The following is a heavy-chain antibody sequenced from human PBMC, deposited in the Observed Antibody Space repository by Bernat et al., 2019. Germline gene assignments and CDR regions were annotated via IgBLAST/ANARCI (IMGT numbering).Heavy chain of an antibody. CDR2: ISAYNGNT. CDR1: GYTFTSYG. D-gene: IGHD3-3*01. Sequence: QVQLVQSGAEVKKPGASVKVSCKASGYTFTSYGISWVRQAPGQGLEWMGWISAYNGNTNYAQKLQGRVTMNTDTSTSTAYMELRSLRSDDTAVYYCARGGITIFGVVMNGYYYMDVWGKGTTVTVSS. J-gene: IGHJ6*03. CDR3: ARGGITIFGVVMNGYYYMDV. V-gene: IGHV1-18*01.